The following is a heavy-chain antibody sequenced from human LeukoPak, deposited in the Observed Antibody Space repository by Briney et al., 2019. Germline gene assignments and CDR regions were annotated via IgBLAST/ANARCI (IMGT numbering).Heavy chain of an antibody. V-gene: IGHV3-48*01. J-gene: IGHJ6*02. CDR2: ISPTSTTI. Sequence: GGSLRLSCVVSGLTFSTSSLNWVRQAPGKGLEWVSYISPTSTTIYFGDSVKGRFTVSRDNAKNSLHLQMNSLRADDTAVYYCAKERDHGRSDHYYGMDVWGQGTTVTVSS. CDR1: GLTFSTSS. CDR3: AKERDHGRSDHYYGMDV. D-gene: IGHD1-26*01.